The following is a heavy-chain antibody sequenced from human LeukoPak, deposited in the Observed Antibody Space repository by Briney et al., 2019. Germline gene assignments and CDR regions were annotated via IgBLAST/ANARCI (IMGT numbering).Heavy chain of an antibody. J-gene: IGHJ4*02. D-gene: IGHD2-15*01. Sequence: SVKVSCKASGGTFSSYAISWVRQAPGQGLEWMGGIIPIFGTANYAQKFQGRVTITADESTSTAYMELSGLRSEDTAVYYCASRYCSGGSCYAQYFDYWGQGTLVTVSS. V-gene: IGHV1-69*13. CDR2: IIPIFGTA. CDR3: ASRYCSGGSCYAQYFDY. CDR1: GGTFSSYA.